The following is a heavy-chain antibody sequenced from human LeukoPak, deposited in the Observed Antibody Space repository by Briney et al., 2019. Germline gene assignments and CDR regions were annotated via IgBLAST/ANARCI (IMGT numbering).Heavy chain of an antibody. Sequence: SQTLSLTCTVSGGSISSGSYYWSWIRQPAGKGLEWIGHIYTSGSTNYNPSLKSRVTISVDTFKNQFSLKLSSVTAADTAVYYCAREEDWSYDYWGQGTLVTVSS. V-gene: IGHV4-61*09. CDR1: GGSISSGSYY. CDR3: AREEDWSYDY. D-gene: IGHD1-7*01. J-gene: IGHJ4*02. CDR2: IYTSGST.